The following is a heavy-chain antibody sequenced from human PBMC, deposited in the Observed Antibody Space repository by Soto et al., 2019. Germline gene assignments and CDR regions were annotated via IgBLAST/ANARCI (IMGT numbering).Heavy chain of an antibody. CDR3: ARLSLNGITIS. V-gene: IGHV4-39*01. D-gene: IGHD3-3*01. CDR2: IYYSGST. Sequence: SETLSLTCTVSGGSISSSSYYWGWIRQPPGKGLEWIGSIYYSGSTYYNPSLKSRVTISVDTSKNQFSLKLSSVTAADTAVYYCARLSLNGITISWGQGTLVTVSS. J-gene: IGHJ5*02. CDR1: GGSISSSSYY.